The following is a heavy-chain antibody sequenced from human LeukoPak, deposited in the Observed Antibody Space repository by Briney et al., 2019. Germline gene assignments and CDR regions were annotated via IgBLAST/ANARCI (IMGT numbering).Heavy chain of an antibody. D-gene: IGHD6-19*01. Sequence: PGGSLRLSCAASGFTFSSYGMHWVRQAPGKGLEWVSSISRSSSYIYYADSVKGRFTISRDNAKNSLYLQMNSLRAEDTAVYYCARDQSIAVAGTHDAFDIWGQGTMVTVSS. CDR2: ISRSSSYI. V-gene: IGHV3-21*04. CDR3: ARDQSIAVAGTHDAFDI. J-gene: IGHJ3*02. CDR1: GFTFSSYG.